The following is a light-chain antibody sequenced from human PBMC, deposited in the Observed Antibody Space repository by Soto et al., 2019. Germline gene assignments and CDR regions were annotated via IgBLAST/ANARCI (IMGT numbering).Light chain of an antibody. CDR1: QSVATN. V-gene: IGKV3-15*01. J-gene: IGKJ5*01. CDR3: QQYEKWPPSIT. Sequence: EAVLTQSPATLSVFPGERATLSCRASQSVATNLAWYQQKPGQAPRLLIYGVSTRATGISARFSGGGSVTEFTLTVSSLQSEDFAVYYCQQYEKWPPSITFGQGTRLEIK. CDR2: GVS.